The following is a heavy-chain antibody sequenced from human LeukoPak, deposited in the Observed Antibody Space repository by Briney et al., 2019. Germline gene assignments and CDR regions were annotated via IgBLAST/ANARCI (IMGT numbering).Heavy chain of an antibody. CDR2: ISGSGGST. CDR1: GFTLSNYA. CDR3: AKEPGFYGGNRGLNWFDP. J-gene: IGHJ5*02. Sequence: PGGSLRLSCAASGFTLSNYAMSWVRQAPGKGLEWVSGISGSGGSTYYADSVKGRFTISRDNSKNTLYLQMNSLRAEDTAVYYCAKEPGFYGGNRGLNWFDPWGQGTLVTVSS. D-gene: IGHD4-23*01. V-gene: IGHV3-23*01.